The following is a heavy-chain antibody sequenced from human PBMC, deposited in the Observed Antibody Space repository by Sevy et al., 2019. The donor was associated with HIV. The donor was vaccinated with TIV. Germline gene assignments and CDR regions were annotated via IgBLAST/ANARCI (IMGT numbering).Heavy chain of an antibody. D-gene: IGHD1-1*01. CDR3: THDANFYYGMAV. Sequence: GGSLRLSCAVSGLTFSDAWMSWVRQAPGKGLEWVGRIKSKAEGGTTDYAAPVRGRFSISRDDSKNKVYLQMTSLKTEDTAVYYCTHDANFYYGMAVWGQGTTVTVSS. CDR1: GLTFSDAW. J-gene: IGHJ6*02. CDR2: IKSKAEGGTT. V-gene: IGHV3-15*01.